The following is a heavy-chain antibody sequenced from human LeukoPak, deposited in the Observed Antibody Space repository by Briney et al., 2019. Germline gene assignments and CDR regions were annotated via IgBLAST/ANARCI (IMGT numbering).Heavy chain of an antibody. CDR3: AKDGDTYSSSWQDY. CDR2: ISYDGSNK. CDR1: GFTFSSYG. D-gene: IGHD6-13*01. V-gene: IGHV3-30*18. J-gene: IGHJ4*02. Sequence: GGSLRLSCAASGFTFSSYGMHWVRQAPGKGLEWVAVISYDGSNKYYADSVKGRFTISRDNSKNTLYLQINSLRAEDTAVYYCAKDGDTYSSSWQDYWGQGTLVTVSS.